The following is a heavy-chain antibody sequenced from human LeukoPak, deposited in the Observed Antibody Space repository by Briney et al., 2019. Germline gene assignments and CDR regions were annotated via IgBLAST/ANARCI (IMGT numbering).Heavy chain of an antibody. J-gene: IGHJ4*02. CDR3: ARGGYCGGDCYFYY. V-gene: IGHV4-61*02. CDR1: GGSISSGSYY. Sequence: MASETLSLTCTVSGGSISSGSYYWSWIRQPAGKGLEWIGRIYTSGSTNYNPSLKSRITISVDTSKNQFSLKLSSVTAADTAVYYCARGGYCGGDCYFYYWGQGTLVTVS. D-gene: IGHD2-21*02. CDR2: IYTSGST.